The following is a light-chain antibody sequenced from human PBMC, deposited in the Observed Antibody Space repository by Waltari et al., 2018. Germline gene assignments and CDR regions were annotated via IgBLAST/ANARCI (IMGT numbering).Light chain of an antibody. V-gene: IGLV2-11*01. J-gene: IGLJ3*02. CDR1: SSDVGGYNY. CDR3: CSYVGNNIYWV. Sequence: QSALTQPRSVSGSPGQSVTISCTGTSSDVGGYNYVSWYQQHPDKAPKLIIYDINKRPSGVPDRFSGSKSGNTASLTISGLQAEDEADYYCCSYVGNNIYWVFGGGTKLTVL. CDR2: DIN.